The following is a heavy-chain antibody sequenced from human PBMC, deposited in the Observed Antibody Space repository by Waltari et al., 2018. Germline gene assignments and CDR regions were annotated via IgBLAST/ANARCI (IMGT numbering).Heavy chain of an antibody. CDR1: GFTFSSYD. CDR2: IGTAGDT. Sequence: GLVQPGGSLRLSCAASGFTFSSYDMHWVRQATGKGLEWVSAIGTAGDTYYPGSVKGRFTISRENAKNSLYLQMNSLRAGDTAVYYCARDRGLYGMDVWGQGTTVTVSS. V-gene: IGHV3-13*01. J-gene: IGHJ6*02. CDR3: ARDRGLYGMDV.